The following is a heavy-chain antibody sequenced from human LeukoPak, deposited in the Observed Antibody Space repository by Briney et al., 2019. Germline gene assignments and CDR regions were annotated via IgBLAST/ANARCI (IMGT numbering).Heavy chain of an antibody. V-gene: IGHV1-18*01. CDR1: GYTFTSYG. Sequence: GASVKVSCKASGYTFTSYGISWVRQAPGQGLEWMGWISAYNGSTNYAQKLRGRVTMTTDTSTSTAYMELRSLRSEDTAVYYCARMRQQLVNGGIDYWGQGTLVTVSS. CDR3: ARMRQQLVNGGIDY. D-gene: IGHD6-13*01. CDR2: ISAYNGST. J-gene: IGHJ4*02.